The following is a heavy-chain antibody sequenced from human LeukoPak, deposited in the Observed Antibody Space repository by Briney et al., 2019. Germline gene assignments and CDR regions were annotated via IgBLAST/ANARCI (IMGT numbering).Heavy chain of an antibody. J-gene: IGHJ4*02. CDR3: ARDSSSYYFDY. Sequence: GGSLRLSCAASGFSVTSNHMNWVRQAPGKGLEWVSIIYTGGTAHYADSLNDRFTISRDDSINTLYLQMNSLRAEDTAVYYCARDSSSYYFDYWGQGTLVTVSS. D-gene: IGHD6-6*01. CDR1: GFSVTSNH. CDR2: IYTGGTA. V-gene: IGHV3-66*01.